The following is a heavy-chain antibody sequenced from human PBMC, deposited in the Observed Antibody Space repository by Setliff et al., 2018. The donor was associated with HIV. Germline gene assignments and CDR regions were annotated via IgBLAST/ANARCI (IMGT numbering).Heavy chain of an antibody. Sequence: GASVKVSCKSSGYDFGFHYVHWVRQAPGQGFDWMGVINPNAGSTTYADRFQGRVTMTRDASTRTVYMELSRLRSGDTAVYYCARERTTLTPHGLGYMDVWGKGTTVTVSS. CDR1: GYDFGFHY. CDR2: INPNAGST. CDR3: ARERTTLTPHGLGYMDV. J-gene: IGHJ6*03. D-gene: IGHD4-4*01. V-gene: IGHV1-46*01.